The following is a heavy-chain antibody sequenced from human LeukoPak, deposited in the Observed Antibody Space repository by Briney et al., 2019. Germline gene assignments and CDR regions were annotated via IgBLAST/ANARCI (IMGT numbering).Heavy chain of an antibody. CDR2: ISSSTNYI. J-gene: IGHJ4*02. V-gene: IGHV3-21*01. Sequence: GGSLRLSCAASGFTFSTYTMNWVRQAPGKGLEWVSSISSSTNYIYYADSVKGRFTISRDNTKNLLFLQMNNLRAEDTAVYYCGRDPYYDALDYWGQGTLVTVSS. CDR1: GFTFSTYT. CDR3: GRDPYYDALDY. D-gene: IGHD3-22*01.